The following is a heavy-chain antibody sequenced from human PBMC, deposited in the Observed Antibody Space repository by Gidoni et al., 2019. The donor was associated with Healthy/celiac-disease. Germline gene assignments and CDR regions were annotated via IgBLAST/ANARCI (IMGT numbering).Heavy chain of an antibody. CDR1: GGSVSSYY. Sequence: QVQLQESGPGLVKPSETLSLTCTDSGGSVSSYYWSWIRQPPGKGLEWIGSIYYSGSTNYNPSHKSRVTISVDTSKNQFSLKLSSVTAADTAVYYCARGAGGYYDSSGYYIDYWGQGTLVTVSS. V-gene: IGHV4-59*02. D-gene: IGHD3-22*01. CDR2: IYYSGST. J-gene: IGHJ4*02. CDR3: ARGAGGYYDSSGYYIDY.